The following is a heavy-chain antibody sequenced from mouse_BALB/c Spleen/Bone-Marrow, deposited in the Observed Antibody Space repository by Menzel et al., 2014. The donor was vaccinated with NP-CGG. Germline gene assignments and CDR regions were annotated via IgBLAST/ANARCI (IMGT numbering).Heavy chain of an antibody. CDR1: GFTFTDYY. Sequence: DVKLVESEGGLVQPGGSLRLSCAPSGFTFTDYYMNWVRQPPGKALEWLAFIRNKAYGYTTEYSASVKGRFTISRDNSQNILYLQMNTLRAEDSATYYCARDMGGLLFDSWGQGTTLAVSS. CDR2: IRNKAYGYTT. J-gene: IGHJ2*01. D-gene: IGHD1-1*01. CDR3: ARDMGGLLFDS. V-gene: IGHV7-3*02.